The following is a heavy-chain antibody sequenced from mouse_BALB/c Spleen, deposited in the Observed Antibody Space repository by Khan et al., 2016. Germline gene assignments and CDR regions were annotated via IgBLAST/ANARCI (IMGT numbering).Heavy chain of an antibody. V-gene: IGHV1-77*01. J-gene: IGHJ4*01. D-gene: IGHD2-14*01. CDR3: AKGDRTDYYGMDY. CDR1: GYTFTDYY. Sequence: QVQLQQSGAELARPGASVKLSCKASGYTFTDYYINWVKQRTGQGLEWIGEIYPGSGNSYYNEKFKGRAILTADKSSSTAYMQLSILTSEDSVVYFCAKGDRTDYYGMDYWGQGTSVTVSS. CDR2: IYPGSGNS.